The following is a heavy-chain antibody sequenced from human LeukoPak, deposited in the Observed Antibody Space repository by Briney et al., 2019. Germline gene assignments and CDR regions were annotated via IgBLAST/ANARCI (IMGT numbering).Heavy chain of an antibody. Sequence: ASVKVSCKASGGTFSSYAINWLRQAPGQGLEWMGIINPSGGSTSYAQKFQGRVTMTRDTSTSTVYMELSSLRSEDTAVYYCARDGPVGATTGAFDIWGQGTMVTVSS. D-gene: IGHD1-26*01. V-gene: IGHV1-46*01. CDR3: ARDGPVGATTGAFDI. J-gene: IGHJ3*02. CDR2: INPSGGST. CDR1: GGTFSSYA.